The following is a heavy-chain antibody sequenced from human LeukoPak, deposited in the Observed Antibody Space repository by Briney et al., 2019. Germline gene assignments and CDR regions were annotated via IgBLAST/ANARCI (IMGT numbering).Heavy chain of an antibody. V-gene: IGHV4-39*01. Sequence: PSETLSLTCTVSGGSISSSSYYWGWIRQPPGKGLEWIGSIYYSGSTYYNPSLKSRVTISVDTSKNQFSLKLSSVTAADTAVYYCARRIRGVVTDYWGQGILVIVSS. CDR2: IYYSGST. CDR3: ARRIRGVVTDY. J-gene: IGHJ4*02. D-gene: IGHD2-21*02. CDR1: GGSISSSSYY.